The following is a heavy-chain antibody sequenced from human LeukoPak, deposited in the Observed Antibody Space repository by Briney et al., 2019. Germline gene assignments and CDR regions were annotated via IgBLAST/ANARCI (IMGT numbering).Heavy chain of an antibody. CDR2: ISGSGANT. J-gene: IGHJ4*02. V-gene: IGHV3-23*01. CDR1: GFTFSSYA. CDR3: AKDLPRGFSGSGIFFDT. D-gene: IGHD3-10*01. Sequence: GGSLRLSCAASGFTFSSYAMSWVRQPPGQGLEWVSAISGSGANTYFADSVKGPFTISRDNSRNTLYLQMNSLRADDTAVYYCAKDLPRGFSGSGIFFDTWGQGPLVTVPS.